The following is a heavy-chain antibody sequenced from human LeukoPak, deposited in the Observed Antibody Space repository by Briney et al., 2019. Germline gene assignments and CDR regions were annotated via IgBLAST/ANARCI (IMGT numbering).Heavy chain of an antibody. J-gene: IGHJ4*02. CDR3: SKRADCGGDCYLFDY. Sequence: SETLSLTCTVSGGSISSSGYFWGWIRQPPGKGLEWIGTISNTGNTFYNPSLKSRITVSVDTSKNQFSLKLSSMTAADMAVYYCSKRADCGGDCYLFDYWGQGTLVTVSS. V-gene: IGHV4-39*01. CDR2: ISNTGNT. CDR1: GGSISSSGYF. D-gene: IGHD2-21*02.